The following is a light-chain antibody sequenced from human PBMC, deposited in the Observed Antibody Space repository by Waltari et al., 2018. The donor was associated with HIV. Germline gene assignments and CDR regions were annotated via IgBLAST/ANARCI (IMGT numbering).Light chain of an antibody. J-gene: IGLJ1*01. CDR3: SSYTSSSTHV. CDR1: TSDVGGYNY. V-gene: IGLV2-14*03. Sequence: QSALTQPASVSASPGQSIPISCNGTTSDVGGYNYVSWYRQHPCEAPKVIIYEVNRRPSGVSNRFTASKSGNTASLAISGLQPEDEADYFCSSYTSSSTHVFGPGTKVTVL. CDR2: EVN.